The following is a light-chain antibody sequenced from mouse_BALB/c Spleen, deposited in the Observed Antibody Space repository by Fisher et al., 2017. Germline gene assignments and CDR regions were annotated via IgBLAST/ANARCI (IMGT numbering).Light chain of an antibody. V-gene: IGKV4-59*01. J-gene: IGKJ1*01. CDR3: QQRSSYPLT. CDR2: DTS. Sequence: IVLTQTPAIISASPGEKVTMTCSASSSVSYMHWYQQKSGTSPKRWIYDTSKLASGVPARFSGSGSGTSYSLTISRMEAEDAATYYCQQRSSYPLTFGGGTKLEIK. CDR1: SSVSY.